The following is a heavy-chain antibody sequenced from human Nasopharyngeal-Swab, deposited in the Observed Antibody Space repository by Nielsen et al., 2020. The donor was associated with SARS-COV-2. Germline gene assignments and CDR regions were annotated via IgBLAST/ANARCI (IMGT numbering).Heavy chain of an antibody. CDR1: GGSFSGSY. V-gene: IGHV4-34*01. CDR3: ARGLSGIVPAPILGLGPYYYYYYMDV. J-gene: IGHJ6*03. D-gene: IGHD2-2*01. CDR2: INHSGSP. Sequence: SETLSLTCAVYGGSFSGSYWGWIRQPPGKGPEWIAEINHSGSPNSNPSLKSRVTLSEDTSMNQVSLEVSSVTAADTAVYYCARGLSGIVPAPILGLGPYYYYYYMDVWGKGTTVTVSS.